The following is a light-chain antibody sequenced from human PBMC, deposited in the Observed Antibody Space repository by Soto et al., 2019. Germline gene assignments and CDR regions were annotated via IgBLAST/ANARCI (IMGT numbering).Light chain of an antibody. V-gene: IGKV4-1*01. Sequence: DIVMTQSPDSLAVSLGERATINCKSSQTVLYSSNNKNYLAWYQQKPGQPPRLLIYWASTRESGVPDRFSGSGSGTDFALTISSLQAADVAVYYCHQYYDTPWTFGQGTKVEIK. CDR3: HQYYDTPWT. CDR1: QTVLYSSNNKNY. CDR2: WAS. J-gene: IGKJ1*01.